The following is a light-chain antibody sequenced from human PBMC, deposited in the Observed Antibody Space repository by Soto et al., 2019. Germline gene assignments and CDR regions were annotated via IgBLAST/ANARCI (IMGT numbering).Light chain of an antibody. CDR1: QNIGSW. CDR3: AQYDSYSWT. J-gene: IGKJ1*01. Sequence: DIQMTQSPSTLSASVRDRVTITCRATQNIGSWLAWYQQKPGKAPKLLIYDASTLEIGTPSRFSGSGSGTEFSRTTGCLKPDDFAAYYCAQYDSYSWTFGQGSEVEI. CDR2: DAS. V-gene: IGKV1-5*01.